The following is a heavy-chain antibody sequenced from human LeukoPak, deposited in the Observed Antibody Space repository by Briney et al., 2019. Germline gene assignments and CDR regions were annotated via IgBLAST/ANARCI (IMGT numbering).Heavy chain of an antibody. CDR2: INPSGGST. D-gene: IGHD1-26*01. CDR3: AWGAVEATWGDHLVYFDY. V-gene: IGHV1-46*01. CDR1: GYIFSTHY. Sequence: SVRVSCKASGYIFSTHYMHCVRQAPGQGLEWMGVINPSGGSTSYAQKFQGRVTMTRDTSTSTVYMELSSLRSGDTAVYYCAWGAVEATWGDHLVYFDYWGEGTPVTVSS. J-gene: IGHJ4*02.